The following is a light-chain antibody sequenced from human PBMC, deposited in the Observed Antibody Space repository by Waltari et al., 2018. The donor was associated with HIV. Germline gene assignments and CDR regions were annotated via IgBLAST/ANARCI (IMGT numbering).Light chain of an antibody. CDR3: QSSDIRLHGLWV. CDR2: ANS. J-gene: IGLJ3*02. V-gene: IGLV1-40*01. CDR1: NSNIGAGHD. Sequence: QSLLTQPPSVSATPGQRITISCTGNNSNIGAGHDVHCYRQLPGTAPRLLIFANSNRPSGVPDRISGSKSTASASLAITGLQAEDEGYYYCQSSDIRLHGLWVFGGGTKVTVL.